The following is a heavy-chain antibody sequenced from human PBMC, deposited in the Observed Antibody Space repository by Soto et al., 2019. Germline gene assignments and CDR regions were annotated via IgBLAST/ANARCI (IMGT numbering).Heavy chain of an antibody. Sequence: GASVKVSCKASGYTFTSYDINWVRQATGQGLEWMGWMNPNSGNTGYAQKFQGRVTMTRNTSISTAYMELSSLRSEDTAVYYCARGPEQLLWFGELTEDYYYMDVWGKGTTVTVSS. J-gene: IGHJ6*03. CDR2: MNPNSGNT. CDR3: ARGPEQLLWFGELTEDYYYMDV. V-gene: IGHV1-8*01. D-gene: IGHD3-10*01. CDR1: GYTFTSYD.